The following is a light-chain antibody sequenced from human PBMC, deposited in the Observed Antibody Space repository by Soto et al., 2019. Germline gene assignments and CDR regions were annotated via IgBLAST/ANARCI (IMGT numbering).Light chain of an antibody. CDR2: QVT. J-gene: IGLJ1*01. Sequence: QSVLTQPPSVSGAPGQRVTISCTGSSSNLGSGFDVQWYQHHPGKAPKLLIYQVTNRPSRVSNRFSGSKSGNTASLTISGLQADDEADYYCTSYSSSDIFYVFGTGTKVTVL. CDR1: SSNLGSGFD. V-gene: IGLV1-40*01. CDR3: TSYSSSDIFYV.